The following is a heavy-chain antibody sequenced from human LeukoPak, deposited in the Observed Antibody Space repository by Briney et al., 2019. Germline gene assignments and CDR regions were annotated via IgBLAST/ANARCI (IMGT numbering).Heavy chain of an antibody. D-gene: IGHD2-21*02. Sequence: GGSLRLSCSASGFTFSSHAMHWVRQAPGRGLEYVSAITNNGDNTYYADSVQGRVTISRDNSKNTLYLQMSSLRAEDTAVYYCVKGVTAHQSDAFDIWGQGTMVTVSS. CDR2: ITNNGDNT. V-gene: IGHV3-64D*06. CDR3: VKGVTAHQSDAFDI. CDR1: GFTFSSHA. J-gene: IGHJ3*02.